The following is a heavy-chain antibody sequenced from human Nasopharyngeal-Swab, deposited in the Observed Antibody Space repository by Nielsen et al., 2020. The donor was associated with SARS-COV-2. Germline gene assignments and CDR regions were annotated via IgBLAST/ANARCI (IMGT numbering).Heavy chain of an antibody. D-gene: IGHD4-17*01. Sequence: GESLKISCAASGFTFSSYGMHWVRQAPGKGLEWVAVISYDGSNKHYADSVKGRFTISRDNSKNTLYLQMNSLRAEDTAVYYCARAATVSYAFDIWGQGTMVTVSS. V-gene: IGHV3-30*03. J-gene: IGHJ3*02. CDR3: ARAATVSYAFDI. CDR2: ISYDGSNK. CDR1: GFTFSSYG.